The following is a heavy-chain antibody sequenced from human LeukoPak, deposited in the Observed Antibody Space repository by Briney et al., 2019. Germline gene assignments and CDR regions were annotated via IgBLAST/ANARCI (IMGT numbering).Heavy chain of an antibody. V-gene: IGHV3-48*04. Sequence: PGGSLRLSCAASGFTFSSYSMNWVRQAPGKGLEWVSHISSSGSTTYYADSVKGRFTISRDNAKNSLYLQMNSLRAEDTAVYYCASPQYYFDYWGQGTLVTVSS. J-gene: IGHJ4*02. CDR3: ASPQYYFDY. D-gene: IGHD5-24*01. CDR1: GFTFSSYS. CDR2: ISSSGSTT.